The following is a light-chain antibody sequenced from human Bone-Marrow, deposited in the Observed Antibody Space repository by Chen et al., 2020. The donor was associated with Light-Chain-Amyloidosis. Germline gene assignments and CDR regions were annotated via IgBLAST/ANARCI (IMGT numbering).Light chain of an antibody. V-gene: IGLV3-21*02. CDR2: DDS. CDR3: QVWDRSSDRPV. CDR1: NIGSTS. Sequence: SYVLTQPSSVSVAPGQTATIACGGNNIGSTSVHWYQQTPGQAPLLVVYDDSDRPSGIPERLSGSNSGNTATRTIIRGEAGDEADYYCQVWDRSSDRPVFGGGTKLTVL. J-gene: IGLJ3*02.